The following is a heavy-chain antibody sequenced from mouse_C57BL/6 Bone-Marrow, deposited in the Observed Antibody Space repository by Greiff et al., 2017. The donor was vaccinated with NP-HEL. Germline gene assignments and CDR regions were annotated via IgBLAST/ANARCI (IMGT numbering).Heavy chain of an antibody. CDR1: GYAFSSYW. CDR2: IYPGDGDT. D-gene: IGHD1-1*01. CDR3: ARYYGSSYYFDY. V-gene: IGHV1-80*01. J-gene: IGHJ2*01. Sequence: QVQLKQSGAELVKPGASVKISCKASGYAFSSYWMNWVKQRPGKGLEWIGQIYPGDGDTNYNGKFQGKATLTADKSSSTAYMQRSSLTSEDSAVYVCARYYGSSYYFDYWGQGTTLTVSS.